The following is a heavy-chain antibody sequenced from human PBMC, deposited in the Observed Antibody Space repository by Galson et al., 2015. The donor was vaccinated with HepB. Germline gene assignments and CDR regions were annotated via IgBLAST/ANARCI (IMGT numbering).Heavy chain of an antibody. J-gene: IGHJ4*02. CDR1: GFTFSNAW. CDR2: IKSKTDGGTT. CDR3: TTAEEYSSSWYADY. D-gene: IGHD6-13*01. Sequence: SLRLSCAASGFTFSNAWMSWVRQAPGKGLEWVGRIKSKTDGGTTDYAAPVKGRFTISRDDPKNTLYLQMNSLKTEDTAVYYCTTAEEYSSSWYADYWGQGTLVTVSS. V-gene: IGHV3-15*01.